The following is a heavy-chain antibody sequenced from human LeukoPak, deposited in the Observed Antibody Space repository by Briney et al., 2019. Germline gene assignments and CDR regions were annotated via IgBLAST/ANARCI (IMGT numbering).Heavy chain of an antibody. CDR3: ARGDFDDYGDYVDAFEF. J-gene: IGHJ3*01. V-gene: IGHV3-7*01. Sequence: GGSLRLSCAASGFTSSDYYMSWVRQAPGKGLEWVANIKPDGSEKYCVGSVKGRFTIYRDNAKNSLYLQMNSLRVEDTALYYCARGDFDDYGDYVDAFEFWGQGTMVTVSA. CDR1: GFTSSDYY. D-gene: IGHD4-17*01. CDR2: IKPDGSEK.